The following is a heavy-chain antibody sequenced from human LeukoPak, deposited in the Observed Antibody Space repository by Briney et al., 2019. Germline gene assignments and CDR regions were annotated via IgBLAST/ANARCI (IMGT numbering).Heavy chain of an antibody. V-gene: IGHV3-15*04. CDR1: GFTFSSYA. CDR2: IASKTDGGTT. Sequence: GGSLRLSCAASGFTFSSYAMSWVRQAPGKGLEWVGRIASKTDGGTTDYAAPVKGRFTISRDDSKNTLFLQMNSLKIEDTAVYYCTTGIRGDCGQGTLVTVSS. CDR3: TTGIRGD. J-gene: IGHJ4*02.